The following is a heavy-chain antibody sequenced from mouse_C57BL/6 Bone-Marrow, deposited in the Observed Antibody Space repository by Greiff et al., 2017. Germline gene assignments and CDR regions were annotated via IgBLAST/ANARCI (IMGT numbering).Heavy chain of an antibody. D-gene: IGHD2-1*01. J-gene: IGHJ3*01. Sequence: EVQVVESGGGLVQPKGSLKLSCAASGFSFNTYAMNWVRQAPGKGLEWVARIRSKSNNYATYYADSVKDRFTISRDDSESMLYLQMNNLKTEETAMYYCVRHTCNYDWFAYWGQGTLVTVSA. CDR1: GFSFNTYA. CDR3: VRHTCNYDWFAY. V-gene: IGHV10-1*01. CDR2: IRSKSNNYAT.